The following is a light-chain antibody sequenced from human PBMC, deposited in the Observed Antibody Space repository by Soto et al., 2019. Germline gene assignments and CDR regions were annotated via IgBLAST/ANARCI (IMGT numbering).Light chain of an antibody. J-gene: IGKJ2*01. Sequence: DIVLTQSPGTLSLSPGERATLSCRTSQSVSSGNLAWYQQKPGQAPRLLIYDTSTRDSGIPERFSGRWSGTDFTLIISRLEPEDFAVYYCQQFGSSSYTFGQGTKLEIK. CDR1: QSVSSGN. V-gene: IGKV3-20*01. CDR2: DTS. CDR3: QQFGSSSYT.